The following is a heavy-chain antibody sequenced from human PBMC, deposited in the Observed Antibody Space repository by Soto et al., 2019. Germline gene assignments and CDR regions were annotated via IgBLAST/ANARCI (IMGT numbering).Heavy chain of an antibody. V-gene: IGHV3-48*02. CDR2: ISSSSSTI. Sequence: GGSLRLSCAASGFTFSSYSMNWVRQAPGKGLEWVSYISSSSSTIYYADSVKGRFTISRDSAKNSLYLQMNSLRDEDTAVYYCARAYSSSSLYYYGMDVWGQGTTVTVSS. D-gene: IGHD6-6*01. CDR3: ARAYSSSSLYYYGMDV. J-gene: IGHJ6*02. CDR1: GFTFSSYS.